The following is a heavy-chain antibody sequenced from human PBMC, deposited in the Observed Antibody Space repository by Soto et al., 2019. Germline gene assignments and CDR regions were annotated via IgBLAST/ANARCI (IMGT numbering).Heavy chain of an antibody. J-gene: IGHJ5*02. CDR1: GFTLSNCW. Sequence: GGYLRLSCAASGFTLSNCWASLVRLAPGQGLEWVANISLDGSEEYYVDSVKGRFNISRDNAKNSLYLQMNSLRAEDTAVYYCARGYCTSASCYPNWFGTWGQETLGNVSS. CDR2: ISLDGSEE. CDR3: ARGYCTSASCYPNWFGT. V-gene: IGHV3-7*03. D-gene: IGHD2-2*01.